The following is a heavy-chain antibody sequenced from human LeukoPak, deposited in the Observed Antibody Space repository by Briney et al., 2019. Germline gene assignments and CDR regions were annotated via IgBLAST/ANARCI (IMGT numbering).Heavy chain of an antibody. CDR3: ARGVEPLAANTLAY. Sequence: GGSLRLSCAASGFTVITNDMTWVRQAPGKGFEWVSVLYSDGNTKYADSVQGRFTISRDNSKNTLYLEMNSLSPDDTAVYYCARGVEPLAANTLAYWGQGTLVTVSS. D-gene: IGHD1-14*01. CDR1: GFTVITND. V-gene: IGHV3-53*01. J-gene: IGHJ4*02. CDR2: LYSDGNT.